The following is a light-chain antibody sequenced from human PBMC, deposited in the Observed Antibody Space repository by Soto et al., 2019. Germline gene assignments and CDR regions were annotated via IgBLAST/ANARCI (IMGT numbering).Light chain of an antibody. CDR2: KAA. J-gene: IGKJ1*01. Sequence: DIQMTQSPSTLSGSVGDRVTITCRASQTVSSWLSWYQQKPWKAPNLLIYKAATLKSGVPSRFSGSGSGTEFTLTISSLQPDDFATYYCQHYNSYSEAFGQGTKVDIK. CDR1: QTVSSW. CDR3: QHYNSYSEA. V-gene: IGKV1-5*03.